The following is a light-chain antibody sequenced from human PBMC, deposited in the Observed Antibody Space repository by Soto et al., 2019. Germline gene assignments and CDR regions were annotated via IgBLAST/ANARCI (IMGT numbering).Light chain of an antibody. CDR3: QHYNSYSEA. Sequence: DIQMTESPSTLSGSVGDRVTITCRAVQTISSCLAWYQQKPGKARKLLIYKASTLKSGVPSRFSGSGSGTEFTVLRSRLQPDDVATDYGQHYNSYSEAFCQGTKVDI. V-gene: IGKV1-5*03. CDR1: QTISSC. CDR2: KAS. J-gene: IGKJ1*01.